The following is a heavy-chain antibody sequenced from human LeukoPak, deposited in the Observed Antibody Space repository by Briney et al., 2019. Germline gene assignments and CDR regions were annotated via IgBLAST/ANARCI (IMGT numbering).Heavy chain of an antibody. J-gene: IGHJ6*03. CDR3: AKGGYSNGRYYYYYMDV. CDR2: ISGSGDTT. Sequence: GGSLRLSCAASGFTFSSYAMSWVRQAAGKGLEWVSAISGSGDTTYYADSAKGRFTISRDNSKNTLYLQMNSLRAEDTAVYYCAKGGYSNGRYYYYYMDVWGEGTTVTVSS. CDR1: GFTFSSYA. V-gene: IGHV3-23*01. D-gene: IGHD5-18*01.